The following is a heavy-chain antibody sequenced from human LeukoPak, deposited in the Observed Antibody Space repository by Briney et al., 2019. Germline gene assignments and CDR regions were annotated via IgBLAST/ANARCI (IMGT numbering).Heavy chain of an antibody. D-gene: IGHD3-22*01. V-gene: IGHV1-46*01. Sequence: ASVKVSCKASGYTFTSYYMHWVRQAPGQGLEWMGIINPSGGSTSYAQKFQGRVTMTRDTSTSTVYTELSSLRSEDTAVYYCARDLDYYDSSGYYPYFDYWGQGTLVTVSS. J-gene: IGHJ4*02. CDR2: INPSGGST. CDR3: ARDLDYYDSSGYYPYFDY. CDR1: GYTFTSYY.